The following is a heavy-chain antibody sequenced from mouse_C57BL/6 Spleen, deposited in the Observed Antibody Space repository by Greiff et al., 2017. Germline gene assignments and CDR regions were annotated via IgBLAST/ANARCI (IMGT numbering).Heavy chain of an antibody. J-gene: IGHJ4*01. CDR3: TRPYYYGSSSYAMDY. CDR2: IRNKANNHAT. Sequence: EVQLVESGGGLVQPGGSMKLSCAASGFTFSDAWMDWVRQSPEKGLEWVAEIRNKANNHATYYAESVKGRFTISRDDSKSSVYLQMNSLRAEDTGIDYCTRPYYYGSSSYAMDYWGQGTSVTVSS. D-gene: IGHD1-1*01. V-gene: IGHV6-6*01. CDR1: GFTFSDAW.